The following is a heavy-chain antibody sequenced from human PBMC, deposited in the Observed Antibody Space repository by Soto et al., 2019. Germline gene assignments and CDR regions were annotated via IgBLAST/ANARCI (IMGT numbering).Heavy chain of an antibody. CDR3: AKGSLSTMIVMIIVDS. D-gene: IGHD3-22*01. CDR2: ISASGAHT. V-gene: IGHV3-23*01. J-gene: IGHJ4*02. Sequence: GGSLRLSCSASGFTFNKYGLTWVRQAPGKGLEWVSAISASGAHTYYADSVKARFTISRDNSKNTLYLQMNSLRAEDTAIYYCAKGSLSTMIVMIIVDSWGQGTRVTVSS. CDR1: GFTFNKYG.